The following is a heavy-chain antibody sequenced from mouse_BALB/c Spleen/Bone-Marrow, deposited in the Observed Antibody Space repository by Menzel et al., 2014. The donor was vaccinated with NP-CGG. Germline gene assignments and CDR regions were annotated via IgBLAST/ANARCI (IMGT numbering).Heavy chain of an antibody. J-gene: IGHJ2*01. CDR1: GFNIKDTY. CDR3: SFFVFPSFFDY. Sequence: VQLQQSGAELVKPGASVKLSCTASGFNIKDTYMHWVKQRPEQGEEGKGRIEPANGNTKYDPKFQGKATITADTSSNTAYLQLSSLISEDTALFSFSFFVFPSFFDYGGPGTTLTVSS. CDR2: IEPANGNT. V-gene: IGHV14-3*02.